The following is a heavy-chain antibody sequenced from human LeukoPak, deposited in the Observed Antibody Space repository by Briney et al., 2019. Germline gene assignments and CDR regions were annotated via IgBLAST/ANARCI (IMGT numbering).Heavy chain of an antibody. D-gene: IGHD3-22*01. J-gene: IGHJ3*02. CDR1: GYTFTGYY. V-gene: IGHV1-69*04. Sequence: ASVKVSCKASGYTFTGYYMHWVRQAPGQGLEWMGRIIPILGIANYAQKFQGRVTITADKSTSTAYMELSSLRSEDTAVYYCARGTYYYDSSGYYGPDAFDIWGQGTMVTVSS. CDR2: IIPILGIA. CDR3: ARGTYYYDSSGYYGPDAFDI.